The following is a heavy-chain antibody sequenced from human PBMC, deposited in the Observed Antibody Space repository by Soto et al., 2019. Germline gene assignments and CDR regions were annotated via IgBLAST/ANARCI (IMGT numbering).Heavy chain of an antibody. D-gene: IGHD7-27*01. Sequence: SGPTLVNPTETLTLTCTISGFSLSNGRMGVSWIRQSPGKALEWLAHISSDAERSYSTSLKTRLTISRDTSKNQVVLTMTNMDPVDTATYYCARTSALPLGYPHGMDVWGQGTTVTVSS. CDR2: ISSDAER. V-gene: IGHV2-26*03. J-gene: IGHJ6*02. CDR1: GFSLSNGRMG. CDR3: ARTSALPLGYPHGMDV.